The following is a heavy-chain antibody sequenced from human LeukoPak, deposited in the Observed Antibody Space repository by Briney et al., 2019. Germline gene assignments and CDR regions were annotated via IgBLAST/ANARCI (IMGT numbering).Heavy chain of an antibody. CDR1: GGSIGSRGYY. CDR3: ARYGDYGTEGYFYMDV. V-gene: IGHV4-31*03. J-gene: IGHJ6*03. D-gene: IGHD4-17*01. Sequence: PSQTLSFTCTVSGGSIGSRGYYWTWIRQHPVKGLEWMGYVFYSGAAYYNPALRSRVTISLDTSRNQFSLTLTSLSAADTAVYYCARYGDYGTEGYFYMDVWGKGTMVTVSS. CDR2: VFYSGAA.